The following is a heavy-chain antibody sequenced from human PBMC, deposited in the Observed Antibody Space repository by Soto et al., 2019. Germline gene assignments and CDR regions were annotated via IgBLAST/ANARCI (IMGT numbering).Heavy chain of an antibody. J-gene: IGHJ6*02. CDR3: ARGSGLGYDFWSGYYYYYYGMDV. Sequence: SHTLSLTCAISGYSVSSNSAALNWIRQSPSRGLEWLGRTYYRSKWYNDYAVSVKSRITINPDTSKNQFSLQLNSVTPEDTAVYYCARGSGLGYDFWSGYYYYYYGMDVWGQGTTVTVSS. D-gene: IGHD3-3*01. V-gene: IGHV6-1*01. CDR2: TYYRSKWYN. CDR1: GYSVSSNSAA.